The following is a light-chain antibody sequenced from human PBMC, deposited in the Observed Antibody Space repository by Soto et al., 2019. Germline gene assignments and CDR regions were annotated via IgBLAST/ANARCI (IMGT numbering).Light chain of an antibody. Sequence: QSVLTQPASVSGSPGQSITISCTGTSSDVGGYNYVSWYQQHPGKAPKLMIYDVSNRPSGVSNRVSGSKSGNTASLTISGLQAEDDADYYCSSYTTSGSLVFGGGTKLTVL. CDR2: DVS. CDR3: SSYTTSGSLV. CDR1: SSDVGGYNY. V-gene: IGLV2-14*01. J-gene: IGLJ2*01.